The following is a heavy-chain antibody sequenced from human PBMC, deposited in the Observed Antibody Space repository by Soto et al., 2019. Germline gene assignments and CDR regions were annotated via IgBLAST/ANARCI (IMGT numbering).Heavy chain of an antibody. D-gene: IGHD1-26*01. CDR1: GFTFSHYG. Sequence: VQLVESGGGVVQPGRSLRLSCAASGFTFSHYGIHWVRQAPGKGLEWLAVISYDGSNKHYADSVKGRFTVSRDTSENTLYLQMNSLRAEDTAVYFCARYSGKYQGPIDYWGQGTLVTVSS. V-gene: IGHV3-30*03. J-gene: IGHJ4*02. CDR2: ISYDGSNK. CDR3: ARYSGKYQGPIDY.